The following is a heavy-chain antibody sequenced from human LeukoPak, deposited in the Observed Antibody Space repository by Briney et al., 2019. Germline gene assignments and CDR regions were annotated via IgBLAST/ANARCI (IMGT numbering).Heavy chain of an antibody. V-gene: IGHV4-34*01. D-gene: IGHD6-19*01. CDR1: GGSFSGYY. CDR2: INHSGST. J-gene: IGHJ3*02. Sequence: PSETLSLTCAVYGGSFSGYYWSWIRQPPGKGLEWIGEINHSGSTNYNPSLKSRVTISVDTSKNQFSLKLSSVTAADTAVYYCARDRSGWRAFDIWGQGTMVTVSS. CDR3: ARDRSGWRAFDI.